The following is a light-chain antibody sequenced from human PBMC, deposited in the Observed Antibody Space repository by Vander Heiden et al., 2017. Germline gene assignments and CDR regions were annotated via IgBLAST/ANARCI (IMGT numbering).Light chain of an antibody. CDR2: GAS. CDR3: QQYNNWPPWT. CDR1: QVVTSN. V-gene: IGKV3-15*01. J-gene: IGKJ1*01. Sequence: EIVMTQSPATLSVSTGERATLSCRASQVVTSNLAGYQKKPGQAPSLLIFGASTRPTGIPARFSGRGSGIDFTLTLSSLQSEDFAAYYCQQYNNWPPWTFGQGTKVEIK.